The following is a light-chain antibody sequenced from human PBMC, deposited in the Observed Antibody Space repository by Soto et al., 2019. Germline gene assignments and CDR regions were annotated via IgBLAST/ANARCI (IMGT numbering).Light chain of an antibody. CDR1: ESISSW. CDR3: QQYSTKWS. J-gene: IGKJ1*01. Sequence: DIQMTQSPSTLSASVGDRVTITCRASESISSWLAWFQQKPGKAPKLLIYKASILESGVSSRFSGSESGTEFTLTISSLQPDDFATYFCQQYSTKWSFGQGTKVKIK. V-gene: IGKV1-5*03. CDR2: KAS.